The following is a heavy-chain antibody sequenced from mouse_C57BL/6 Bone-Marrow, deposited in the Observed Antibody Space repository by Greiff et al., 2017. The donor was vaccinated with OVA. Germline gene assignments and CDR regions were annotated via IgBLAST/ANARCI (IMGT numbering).Heavy chain of an antibody. CDR3: ARSAFDGYYFDY. V-gene: IGHV1-80*01. D-gene: IGHD2-3*01. CDR2: IYPGDGDT. CDR1: GYAFSSYW. Sequence: VQLQQSGAELVKPGASVKISCKASGYAFSSYWMNWVKQRPGKGLEWIGQIYPGDGDTNYNGKFKGKATLTADKSSSTAYMQLSSLTSEDSAVYFCARSAFDGYYFDYWGQGTTLTVSS. J-gene: IGHJ2*01.